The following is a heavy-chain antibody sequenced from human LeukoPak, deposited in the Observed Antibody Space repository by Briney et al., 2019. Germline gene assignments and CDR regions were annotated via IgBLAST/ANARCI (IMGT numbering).Heavy chain of an antibody. CDR2: IYTSGNT. J-gene: IGHJ4*02. Sequence: PSETLSLTCTVSGGSISSYYWSWIRQPAGKGLEWIGRIYTSGNTNYNPSLKSRVTISVDTSKNQFSLKLSSVTAADTAVYYCATDPVAGTFDYWGQGTLVTVSS. D-gene: IGHD6-19*01. CDR3: ATDPVAGTFDY. V-gene: IGHV4-4*07. CDR1: GGSISSYY.